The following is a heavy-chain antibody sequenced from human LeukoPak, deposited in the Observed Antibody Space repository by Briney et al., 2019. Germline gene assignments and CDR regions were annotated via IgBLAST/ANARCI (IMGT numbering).Heavy chain of an antibody. Sequence: ASVKVSCKASGYTFTGYYMHWVRQAPGQGLEWMGWINPNSGGTNYAQKFQGRVTMTRDTSISTAYMELSRLRSDDTAVYYCARLRRGSGWYWDYYFDYWGQGTLVTVSS. V-gene: IGHV1-2*02. CDR3: ARLRRGSGWYWDYYFDY. CDR1: GYTFTGYY. J-gene: IGHJ4*02. D-gene: IGHD6-19*01. CDR2: INPNSGGT.